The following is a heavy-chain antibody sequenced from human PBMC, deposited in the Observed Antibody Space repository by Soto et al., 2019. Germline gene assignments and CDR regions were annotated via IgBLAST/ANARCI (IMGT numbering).Heavy chain of an antibody. V-gene: IGHV4-34*01. CDR2: INHSGST. CDR3: ARGRITRSRTIDY. CDR1: GGSFSGYY. J-gene: IGHJ4*02. D-gene: IGHD3-10*01. Sequence: SETLSLTCAVYGGSFSGYYWSWIRQPPGKGLEWIGEINHSGSTNYNPSLKSRVTISVDTSKNQFSLKLSSVTAADTAVYYCARGRITRSRTIDYWGQGTLVTVSS.